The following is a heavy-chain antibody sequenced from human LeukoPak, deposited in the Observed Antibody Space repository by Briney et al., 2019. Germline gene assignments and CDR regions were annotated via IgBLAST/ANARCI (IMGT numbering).Heavy chain of an antibody. D-gene: IGHD3-10*01. CDR2: MYYSGRT. Sequence: KASETLSLTCTVSGGSISSYYWSWIRQPPGKGLEWIRYMYYSGRTNYNPSLKSRVTISVDTSKNQFSLKVTSVTAADTAVYYCARHFRGSIDYWGQGTLVTVSS. J-gene: IGHJ4*02. V-gene: IGHV4-59*08. CDR3: ARHFRGSIDY. CDR1: GGSISSYY.